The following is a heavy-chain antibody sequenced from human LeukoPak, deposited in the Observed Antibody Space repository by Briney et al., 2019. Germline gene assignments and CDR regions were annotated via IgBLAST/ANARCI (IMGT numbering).Heavy chain of an antibody. Sequence: RASVNVSCKASGYTFTSYAMHWVRQAPGQRLDWMGWINAGNGNTKYSQKFQGRVTITRDTSASTAYMELSSLRSEDTAVYYCARDGSHCSSTSCYGGAFDIWGQGTMVTVSS. J-gene: IGHJ3*02. CDR2: INAGNGNT. CDR1: GYTFTSYA. CDR3: ARDGSHCSSTSCYGGAFDI. D-gene: IGHD2-2*01. V-gene: IGHV1-3*01.